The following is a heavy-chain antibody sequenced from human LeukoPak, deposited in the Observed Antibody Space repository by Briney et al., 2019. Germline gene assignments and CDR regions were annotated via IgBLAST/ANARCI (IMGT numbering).Heavy chain of an antibody. CDR3: ASLYSSGWYSSSDY. CDR1: GGSISSYY. D-gene: IGHD6-19*01. CDR2: IYYSGST. J-gene: IGHJ4*02. Sequence: SETLSLTCTVSGGSISSYYWSWIRQPPGKGLEWIGDIYYSGSTYYNPSLKSRVTISVDTSKNQFSLKLSSVTAADTAVYYCASLYSSGWYSSSDYWGQGTLVTVSS. V-gene: IGHV4-59*08.